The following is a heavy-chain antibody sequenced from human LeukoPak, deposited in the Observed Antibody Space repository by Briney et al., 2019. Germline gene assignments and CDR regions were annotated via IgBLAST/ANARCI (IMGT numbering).Heavy chain of an antibody. CDR2: IYPGDSDT. CDR3: ARHLDVDILGTIDY. J-gene: IGHJ4*02. Sequence: GESLKISCKGSGYSFPSYWIGWVRQMPGKGLEWMGIIYPGDSDTRYSPAFQGQVTISADKSISTVYLQWSSLKASDTAMYFCARHLDVDILGTIDYWGQGTQVTVSS. D-gene: IGHD5-12*01. V-gene: IGHV5-51*01. CDR1: GYSFPSYW.